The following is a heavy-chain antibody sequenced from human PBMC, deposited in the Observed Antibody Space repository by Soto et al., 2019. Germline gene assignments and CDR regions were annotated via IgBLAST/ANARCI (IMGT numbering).Heavy chain of an antibody. CDR2: ISYDGSNK. CDR1: GSTFSSYG. CDR3: AKDFNPRHYYGMDV. Sequence: GGSLRLSCAASGSTFSSYGRHWVRQAPGKGLEWVAVISYDGSNKYYADSAKGRFTISRDNSKNTLYLQMNSLRAEDTAVYYCAKDFNPRHYYGMDVWGQGTTVTVSS. J-gene: IGHJ6*02. V-gene: IGHV3-30*18.